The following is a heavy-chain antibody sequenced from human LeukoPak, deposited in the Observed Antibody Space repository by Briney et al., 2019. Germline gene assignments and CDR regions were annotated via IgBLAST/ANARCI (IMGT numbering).Heavy chain of an antibody. CDR1: GFTFSSYA. V-gene: IGHV3-23*01. D-gene: IGHD1-14*01. Sequence: PGGSLRLSCAASGFTFSSYAMSWVRQAPGKGLEWVSAISGSGGSTYYADSVKGRFTISRDNSKNTLYLQMNSLRAEYMAVYYCAKGLTTSPYYFDYWGQGTLVTVSS. J-gene: IGHJ4*02. CDR3: AKGLTTSPYYFDY. CDR2: ISGSGGST.